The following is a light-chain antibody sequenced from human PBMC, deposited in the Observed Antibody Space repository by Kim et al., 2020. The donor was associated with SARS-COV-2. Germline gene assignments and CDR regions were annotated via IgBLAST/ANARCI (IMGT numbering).Light chain of an antibody. J-gene: IGKJ2*01. CDR2: ATD. V-gene: IGKV3-20*01. CDR3: QHYGSSADT. Sequence: SPGERATLSGRASESVTSGYLAWYQLQDGQAPRLLIYATDSRAAGIPDRFSGSGSGTDFTLAISRVEPEDFAVYYCQHYGSSADTFGQGTKLEI. CDR1: ESVTSGY.